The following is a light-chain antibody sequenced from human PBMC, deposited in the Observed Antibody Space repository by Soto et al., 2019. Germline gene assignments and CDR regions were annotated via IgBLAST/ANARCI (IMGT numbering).Light chain of an antibody. J-gene: IGKJ1*01. V-gene: IGKV3-15*01. CDR2: GAS. Sequence: ERVTTQSPTTLSVSPGERDTLSCRASQSVSSNLAWYQQKPGQAPRLLIYGASTRATGIPARFSGSGSGTEFTLTISSQQSEDFAVYYCQQYNNWPQTFGQGTKVDIK. CDR3: QQYNNWPQT. CDR1: QSVSSN.